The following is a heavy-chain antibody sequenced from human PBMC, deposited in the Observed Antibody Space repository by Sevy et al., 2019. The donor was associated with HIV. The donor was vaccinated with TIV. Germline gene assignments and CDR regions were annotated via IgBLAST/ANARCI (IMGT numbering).Heavy chain of an antibody. CDR2: IGISGSTK. J-gene: IGHJ4*02. CDR1: GFSFSTYE. Sequence: GGSLRLSCAASGFSFSTYEMNWVRQAPGKGLEWVSYIGISGSTKYYADSVKGRFTISRDNAKNSLYLQMNSLRAEDTAVYYCAREGTVGAYFDYWGQGTLVTVSS. D-gene: IGHD4-17*01. V-gene: IGHV3-48*03. CDR3: AREGTVGAYFDY.